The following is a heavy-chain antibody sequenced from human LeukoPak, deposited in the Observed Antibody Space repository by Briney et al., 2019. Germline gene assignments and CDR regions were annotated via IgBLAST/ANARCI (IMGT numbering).Heavy chain of an antibody. V-gene: IGHV3-23*01. J-gene: IGHJ4*02. CDR1: GFTFSNYA. CDR2: ITGTGGST. Sequence: GGSLRLSCAASGFTFSNYAMGRVRQAPGKDLEWVSLITGTGGSTYHPDSVKDRFTISRDNSKSTLYLQMNSLRAEDTAVYYCAKGHQLVQLYFDYWGQGTLVTVSS. CDR3: AKGHQLVQLYFDY. D-gene: IGHD1-1*01.